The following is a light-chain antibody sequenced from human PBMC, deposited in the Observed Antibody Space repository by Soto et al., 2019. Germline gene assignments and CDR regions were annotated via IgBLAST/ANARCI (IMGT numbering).Light chain of an antibody. V-gene: IGLV2-14*01. CDR2: QVT. J-gene: IGLJ3*02. CDR3: CSHSTSIAWV. Sequence: QSVLTQSASVSGSPGQSITISCTGTDNDVGGYDFVSWYQQHPGRAPKLLIHQVTIRLSGISSRFSGSKSGNTASLTITGLQPEDEAMYFCCSHSTSIAWVFSGGTKLTVL. CDR1: DNDVGGYDF.